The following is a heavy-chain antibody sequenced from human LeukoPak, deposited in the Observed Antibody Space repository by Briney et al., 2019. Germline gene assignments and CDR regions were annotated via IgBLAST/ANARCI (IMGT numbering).Heavy chain of an antibody. V-gene: IGHV3-20*04. D-gene: IGHD3-22*01. Sequence: PGGSLRLSCAASGFTFDDYGMSWVRQAPGTGLEWVSGINWNGGSTGYADSVKGRFTISRDNAKNYLYLQMNSLRAEDTALYYCARSRITMIVVPQNAFDIWGQGTMVTVSS. J-gene: IGHJ3*02. CDR2: INWNGGST. CDR1: GFTFDDYG. CDR3: ARSRITMIVVPQNAFDI.